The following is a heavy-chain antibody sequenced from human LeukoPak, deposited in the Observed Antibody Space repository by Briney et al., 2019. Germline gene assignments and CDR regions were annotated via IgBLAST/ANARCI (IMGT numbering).Heavy chain of an antibody. CDR2: ISGSGGST. CDR3: AKSRAAAGTALSSWVVYYGMDV. Sequence: QSGGSLRLSCVASGFTFSSYAMSWVRQAPGKGLEWVSAISGSGGSTYYADSVKGRFTISRDNSKNTLYLQMSSLRAEDTAVYYCAKSRAAAGTALSSWVVYYGMDVWGQGTTVTVSS. V-gene: IGHV3-23*01. CDR1: GFTFSSYA. J-gene: IGHJ6*02. D-gene: IGHD6-13*01.